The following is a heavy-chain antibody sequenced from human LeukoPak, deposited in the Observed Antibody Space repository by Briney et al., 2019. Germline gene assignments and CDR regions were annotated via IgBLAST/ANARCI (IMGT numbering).Heavy chain of an antibody. CDR2: IKQDGSEK. CDR1: GFTLSSYW. Sequence: GGSLRLSCAASGFTLSSYWMSWVRQAPGKGLEWVANIKQDGSEKYYVDSVKSRFTISRDNAKNSLFLQMNSLRAEDTAVYYCARDIHRYYADYWGQGTLVTVSS. D-gene: IGHD3-3*01. CDR3: ARDIHRYYADY. V-gene: IGHV3-7*01. J-gene: IGHJ4*02.